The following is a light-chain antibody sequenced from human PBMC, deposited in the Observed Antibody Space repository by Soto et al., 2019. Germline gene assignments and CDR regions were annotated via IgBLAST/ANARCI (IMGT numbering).Light chain of an antibody. Sequence: DIQMTQSPSTLSASVGDRVTITCRASQSISSWLAWYQQKPGKAPKLLIYDASSLESGVPSRFSGSGSGTEFTHTISSLQPDDFATYYYQQYNSYSWTFGQGTKVEIK. CDR2: DAS. J-gene: IGKJ1*01. CDR3: QQYNSYSWT. V-gene: IGKV1-5*01. CDR1: QSISSW.